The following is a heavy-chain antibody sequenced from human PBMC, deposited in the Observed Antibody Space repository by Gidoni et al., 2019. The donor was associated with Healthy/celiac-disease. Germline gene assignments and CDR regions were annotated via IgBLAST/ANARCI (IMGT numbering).Heavy chain of an antibody. V-gene: IGHV3-13*01. J-gene: IGHJ4*02. CDR1: GFTFSSYD. CDR2: IGTAGDT. CDR3: ARGIGYYGSGTHFNY. Sequence: EVQLVESGGGLVQPGGSLRLSCAASGFTFSSYDMHWVRQATGKGLEWVSAIGTAGDTYYPGSVKGRFTISRENAKNSLYLQMNSLRAGDTAVYYCARGIGYYGSGTHFNYWGQGTLVTVSS. D-gene: IGHD3-10*01.